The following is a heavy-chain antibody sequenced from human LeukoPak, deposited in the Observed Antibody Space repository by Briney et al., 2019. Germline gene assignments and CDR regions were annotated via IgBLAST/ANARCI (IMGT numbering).Heavy chain of an antibody. V-gene: IGHV1-69*13. CDR2: IIPIFGTA. Sequence: SVKVSCKASGGTFSSYAISWVGQAPGQGLDWMGGIIPIFGTANYAQKFQGRATITADESTSTAYMELSSLRSEDTAVYYCARSTMTTVTTHDAFDIWGQGTMVTVSS. CDR3: ARSTMTTVTTHDAFDI. CDR1: GGTFSSYA. D-gene: IGHD4-17*01. J-gene: IGHJ3*02.